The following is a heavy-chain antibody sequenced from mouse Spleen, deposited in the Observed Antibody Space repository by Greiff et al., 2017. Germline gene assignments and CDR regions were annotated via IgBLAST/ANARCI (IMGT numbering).Heavy chain of an antibody. Sequence: VQLQQSGAELAKPGASVKLSCKASGYTFTSYWMHWVKQRPGQGLEWIGYINPSSGYTKYNQKFKDKVTLTEDKSSSTAYMQLSSLTYEDSAVYYCARWTITTVVAPMDYWGQGTSVTVSS. D-gene: IGHD1-1*01. CDR2: INPSSGYT. V-gene: IGHV1-7*01. CDR1: GYTFTSYW. J-gene: IGHJ4*01. CDR3: ARWTITTVVAPMDY.